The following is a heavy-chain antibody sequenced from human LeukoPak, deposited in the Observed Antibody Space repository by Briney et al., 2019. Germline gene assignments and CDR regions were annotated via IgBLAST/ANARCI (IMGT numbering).Heavy chain of an antibody. V-gene: IGHV3-11*04. CDR1: GFTFSDYY. D-gene: IGHD2-2*01. CDR3: AREPGGVPADLDY. J-gene: IGHJ4*02. CDR2: ISSSASAI. Sequence: PGGSLRLSCAASGFTFSDYYMSWIRQAPGKGLEWVSYISSSASAIYYADSVKGRFTISRDNAKNSLYLQMNSLRAEDTAVYYCAREPGGVPADLDYWGQGTLVTVSS.